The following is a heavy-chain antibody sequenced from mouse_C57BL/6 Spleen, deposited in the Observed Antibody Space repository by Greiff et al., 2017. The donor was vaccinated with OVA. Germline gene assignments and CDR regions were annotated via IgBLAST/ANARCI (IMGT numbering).Heavy chain of an antibody. CDR1: GYTFTSYW. D-gene: IGHD1-1*01. V-gene: IGHV1-55*01. J-gene: IGHJ4*01. CDR2: IYPGSGST. Sequence: QVQLKQPGAELVKPGASVKMSCKASGYTFTSYWITWVKQRPGQGLEWIGDIYPGSGSTNYNEKFKSKATLTVDTSSSTAYMQLSSLTSEDSAVYYCARRGATVQGGYYAMDYWGQGTSVTVSS. CDR3: ARRGATVQGGYYAMDY.